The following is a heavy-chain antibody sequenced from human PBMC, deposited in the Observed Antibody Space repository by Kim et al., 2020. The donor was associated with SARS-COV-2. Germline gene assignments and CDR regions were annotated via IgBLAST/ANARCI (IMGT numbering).Heavy chain of an antibody. J-gene: IGHJ4*02. CDR2: IYTSGST. CDR1: GGSISSYY. V-gene: IGHV4-4*07. Sequence: SETLSLTCTVSGGSISSYYWSWIRQPAGKGLEWIGRIYTSGSTNYNPSLKSRVTMSVDTSKNQFSLKLSSVTAADTAVYYCARAFQKNLDDFWSGLGYWGQGTLVTVSS. CDR3: ARAFQKNLDDFWSGLGY. D-gene: IGHD3-3*01.